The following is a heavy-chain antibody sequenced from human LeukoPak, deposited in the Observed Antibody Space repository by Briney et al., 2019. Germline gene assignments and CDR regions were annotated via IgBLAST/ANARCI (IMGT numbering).Heavy chain of an antibody. CDR1: GFTFSSFE. CDR2: ISRSGSIK. V-gene: IGHV3-48*03. CDR3: ARDPGDDAYDI. Sequence: GGSLRLSCAASGFTFSSFEFNWVRQAPGEGPEGVSYISRSGSIKYYRDSVKGRFTISRVNAKDLLLLQMNSLRGEDTAVYYCARDPGDDAYDIWGQGKMVTVS. D-gene: IGHD1-14*01. J-gene: IGHJ3*02.